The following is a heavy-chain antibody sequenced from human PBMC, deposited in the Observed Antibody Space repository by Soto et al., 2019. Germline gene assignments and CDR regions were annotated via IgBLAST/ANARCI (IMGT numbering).Heavy chain of an antibody. CDR1: GGFIRSDDYI. CDR2: IYNGGTT. J-gene: IGHJ4*02. D-gene: IGHD7-27*01. V-gene: IGHV4-30-4*01. Sequence: SETLSLTCTVSGGFIRSDDYIWSWIRQSPGRGLEWIGHIYNGGTTYTNPSLRSRLSISVDTSRTQFSLDLISVTAADTAVYYCARGPSGDKVDYWGQGALVTVSS. CDR3: ARGPSGDKVDY.